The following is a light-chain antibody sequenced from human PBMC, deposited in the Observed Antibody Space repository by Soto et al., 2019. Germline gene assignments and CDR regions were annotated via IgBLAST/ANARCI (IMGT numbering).Light chain of an antibody. CDR2: AAS. V-gene: IGKV1-39*01. CDR3: QQSDSTPYT. J-gene: IGKJ2*01. CDR1: QSIANY. Sequence: DIQMTQSPSSLSASVGDRVTITCRASQSIANYLNWYQQKPGTAPKLLIFAASSLQSGVPSRLSGSGSGTDFTLTISSLQPEDFATYYCQQSDSTPYTFGQGTKVEI.